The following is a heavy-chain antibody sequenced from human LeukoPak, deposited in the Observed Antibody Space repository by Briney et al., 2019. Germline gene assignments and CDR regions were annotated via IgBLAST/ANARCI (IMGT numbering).Heavy chain of an antibody. J-gene: IGHJ5*02. CDR1: GFNITDCG. CDR2: ISGYKL. Sequence: ASVKVSGMASGFNITDCGITWVRPAPGQALEWMGWISGYKLHEVQGTVTMTRDTSTNTAYLELRSLRSDDTAVYYCARSPLEWLLFLDLWGQGTLVTVSS. D-gene: IGHD3-3*01. V-gene: IGHV1-18*01. CDR3: ARSPLEWLLFLDL.